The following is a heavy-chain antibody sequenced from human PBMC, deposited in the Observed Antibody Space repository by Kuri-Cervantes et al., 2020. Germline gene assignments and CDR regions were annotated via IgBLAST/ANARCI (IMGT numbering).Heavy chain of an antibody. J-gene: IGHJ6*02. CDR1: GFTFSSYG. CDR3: AKDSNHCSGGSCNGMDV. Sequence: GGSLRLSCAASGFTFSSYGMHWVRQAPGKGLEWVAVIWYDGSNKYYADSVKGRFTISRDSSKSTLFLQMNSLRAEDTAVYYCAKDSNHCSGGSCNGMDVWGQGTAVTVSS. V-gene: IGHV3-30*02. D-gene: IGHD2-15*01. CDR2: IWYDGSNK.